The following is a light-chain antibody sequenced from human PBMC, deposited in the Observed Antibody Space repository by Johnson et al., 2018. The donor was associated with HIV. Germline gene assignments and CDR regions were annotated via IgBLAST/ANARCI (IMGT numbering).Light chain of an antibody. V-gene: IGLV1-51*01. CDR3: GTWDSSLSAGV. CDR2: DND. J-gene: IGLJ1*01. Sequence: QSVLSQPPSVSAAPGQKVTISCSGSYSNIGNNYVSWYQQVPGTAPKLLIYDNDKRPSGIPDRFSASKSGTSATLGITGLQTGDEPDYYCGTWDSSLSAGVFGAGTKVTVL. CDR1: YSNIGNNY.